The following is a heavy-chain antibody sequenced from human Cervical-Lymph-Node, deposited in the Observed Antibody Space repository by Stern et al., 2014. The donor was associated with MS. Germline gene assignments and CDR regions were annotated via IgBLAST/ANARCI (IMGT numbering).Heavy chain of an antibody. V-gene: IGHV4-59*13. CDR3: ASREVERTSYYFDF. CDR2: IYSSGSS. Sequence: QDQLVQSGPGLVKPSETLSLTCTVSGGSISSYYWSWIRQPPGKGLEWIGYIYSSGSSNYNPSLKSRVTMSIETSKKQYSLKLSSVTAADTAVYFCASREVERTSYYFDFWGQGTLVTVSS. D-gene: IGHD1-1*01. CDR1: GGSISSYY. J-gene: IGHJ4*02.